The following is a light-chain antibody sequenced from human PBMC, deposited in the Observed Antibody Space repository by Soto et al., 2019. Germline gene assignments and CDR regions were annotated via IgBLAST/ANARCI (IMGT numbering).Light chain of an antibody. CDR1: SSDVGGYNY. V-gene: IGLV2-14*01. Sequence: QSALTQPASVSGSPGQSITISCTGTSSDVGGYNYVSWYQQLPGKAPKLMIYEVSNRPSGVPDRFSGSKSGTSASLAITGLQAEDEADYYCQSYDSSLRGVFGGGTKLTVL. CDR2: EVS. J-gene: IGLJ3*02. CDR3: QSYDSSLRGV.